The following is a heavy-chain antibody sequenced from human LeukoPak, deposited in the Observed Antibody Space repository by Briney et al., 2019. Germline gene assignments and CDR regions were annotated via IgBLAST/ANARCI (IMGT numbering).Heavy chain of an antibody. CDR2: ISYDGSNK. D-gene: IGHD3-22*01. CDR3: AKGSYCDSSGSFYFDY. J-gene: IGHJ4*02. V-gene: IGHV3-30-3*01. Sequence: GGSLRLSCAASGFTFSSYAMHWVRQAPGKGLEWVAVISYDGSNKYYADSVKGRFTISRDNSKNTLYLQMNSLRAEDTAAYYCAKGSYCDSSGSFYFDYWGQGTLVTVSS. CDR1: GFTFSSYA.